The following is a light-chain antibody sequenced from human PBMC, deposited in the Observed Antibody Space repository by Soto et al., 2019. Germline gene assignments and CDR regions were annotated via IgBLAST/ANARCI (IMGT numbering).Light chain of an antibody. V-gene: IGKV1-5*01. Sequence: IQMTQSPSTLSASVGDRVTITCRASQSISSFLAWYQQKPGKAPNLLIYGASSLESGVPSRFSGSGSGTEFTLTISSLQPDDFATYYCQQVKSYPWTFGQGTKVDIK. CDR2: GAS. CDR1: QSISSF. CDR3: QQVKSYPWT. J-gene: IGKJ1*01.